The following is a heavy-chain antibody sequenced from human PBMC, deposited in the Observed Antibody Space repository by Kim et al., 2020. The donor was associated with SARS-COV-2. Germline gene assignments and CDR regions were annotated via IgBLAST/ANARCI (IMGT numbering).Heavy chain of an antibody. J-gene: IGHJ4*02. D-gene: IGHD6-13*01. CDR1: SGSVETYY. Sequence: SETLSLTCSVSSGSVETYYWSWIRQSPGKGLEWIGYIYSSGNTEYNPSFKSRVNISVDTSMKQFSLKLSSVTAADTAVYYCARGGYTASWYAGIFDYWGQGTPVTVSS. CDR3: ARGGYTASWYAGIFDY. V-gene: IGHV4-59*02. CDR2: IYSSGNT.